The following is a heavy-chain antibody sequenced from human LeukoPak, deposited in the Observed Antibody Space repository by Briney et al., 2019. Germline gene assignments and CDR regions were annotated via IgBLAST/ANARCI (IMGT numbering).Heavy chain of an antibody. Sequence: AGGSLRLSCAASGFTFSSYEMNWVRQAPGKGLEWVSYISSSGSTIYYADSVKGRFTIPRDNAKNSLYLQMNSLRAEDTAVYYCARGLWFGELGFDYWGQGTLVTVSS. CDR1: GFTFSSYE. D-gene: IGHD3-10*01. V-gene: IGHV3-48*03. CDR3: ARGLWFGELGFDY. J-gene: IGHJ4*02. CDR2: ISSSGSTI.